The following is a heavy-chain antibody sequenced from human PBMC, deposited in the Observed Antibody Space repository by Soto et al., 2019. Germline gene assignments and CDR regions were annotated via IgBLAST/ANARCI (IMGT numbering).Heavy chain of an antibody. CDR3: AARYSGYDYFSDY. V-gene: IGHV1-69*02. CDR2: IIPILGIA. D-gene: IGHD5-12*01. J-gene: IGHJ4*02. Sequence: QVQLVQSGAEVKKPGSSVKVSCKASVGTFSSYTISWVRQAPGQGLEWMGRIIPILGIANYAQKFQGRVTITADKSTSTAYMELSSLRSEDTAVYYCAARYSGYDYFSDYWGQGPLVTVSS. CDR1: VGTFSSYT.